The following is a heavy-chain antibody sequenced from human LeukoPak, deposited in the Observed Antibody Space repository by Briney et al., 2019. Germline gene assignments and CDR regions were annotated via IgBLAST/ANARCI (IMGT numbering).Heavy chain of an antibody. J-gene: IGHJ2*01. V-gene: IGHV3-15*01. CDR3: TTEFDPDWCFDL. CDR2: IKSKTDGGTT. Sequence: PGGSLRLSCAASGFTFSSYSMNWVRQAPGKGLEWVGRIKSKTDGGTTDYAAPVKGRFTISRDDSKNTLYLQMNSLKTEDTAVYYCTTEFDPDWCFDLWGRGTLVTVSS. CDR1: GFTFSSYS. D-gene: IGHD3-10*01.